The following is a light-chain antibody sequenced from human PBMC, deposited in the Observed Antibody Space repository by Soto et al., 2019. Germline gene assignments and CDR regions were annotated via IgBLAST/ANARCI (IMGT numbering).Light chain of an antibody. V-gene: IGLV2-8*01. CDR3: TSYAGGNNV. J-gene: IGLJ1*01. CDR2: EVN. Sequence: QSALTQPPSASGSPGQSVTISCTATSSDVGGYNYVSWYQQHPGKVPKLMVYEVNKRPSGVPDRFSGSKSGNTASLTVAGLQAEDEADYYCTSYAGGNNVFGTGTKLTVL. CDR1: SSDVGGYNY.